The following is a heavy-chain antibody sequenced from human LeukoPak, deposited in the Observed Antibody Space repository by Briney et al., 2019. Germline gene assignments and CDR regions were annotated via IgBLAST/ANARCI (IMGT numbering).Heavy chain of an antibody. CDR3: AKARYGKKYYYYMDV. Sequence: GGSLRLSCAASGFTFSSYAMSWVRQAPGRGLEWVSAISGSGGSTYYADSVKGRFTISRDNSKNTLYLQMNSLRAEDTAVYYCAKARYGKKYYYYMDVWGKGTTVTVSS. CDR2: ISGSGGST. D-gene: IGHD4-17*01. V-gene: IGHV3-23*01. CDR1: GFTFSSYA. J-gene: IGHJ6*03.